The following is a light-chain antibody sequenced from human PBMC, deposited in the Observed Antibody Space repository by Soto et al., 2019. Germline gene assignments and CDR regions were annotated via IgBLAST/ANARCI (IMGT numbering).Light chain of an antibody. CDR2: EVN. Sequence: QSVLTQPASVSGSPGQSITISCTGSTSDIEAYDLVSLYQQHPGKAPSLIIYEVNKRPSGVSNRFSGSKSGDTASLTISGLQADDEADYYCCSYARASNYVFGTGTKVTVL. J-gene: IGLJ1*01. CDR1: TSDIEAYDL. V-gene: IGLV2-23*02. CDR3: CSYARASNYV.